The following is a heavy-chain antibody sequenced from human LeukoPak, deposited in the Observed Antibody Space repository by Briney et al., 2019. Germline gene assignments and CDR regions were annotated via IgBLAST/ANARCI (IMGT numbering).Heavy chain of an antibody. CDR2: ISSSSSNI. D-gene: IGHD2-21*02. V-gene: IGHV3-21*01. J-gene: IGHJ4*02. Sequence: PGGSLRLSCAASGLSFSSYTMNWVRQAPGKGLEWVSIISSSSSNIYYADSVKGRFTISRDNAKNALYLQMNSLRVEDTAVYYCARDGRCGGDCYASWGQGTLVTVSS. CDR1: GLSFSSYT. CDR3: ARDGRCGGDCYAS.